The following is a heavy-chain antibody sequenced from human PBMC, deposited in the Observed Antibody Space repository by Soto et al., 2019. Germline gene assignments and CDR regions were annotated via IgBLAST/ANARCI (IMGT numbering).Heavy chain of an antibody. CDR2: INPNSGGT. V-gene: IGHV1-2*02. CDR3: ARSAITLFGVVSIPPHYYSEMDV. CDR1: GYTFTGYY. Sequence: GASVKVSCKASGYTFTGYYMHWVRQAPGQGLEWMGWINPNSGGTNYAQKFQGRVTMTRDTSISTAYMELSRLRSDDTAVYYCARSAITLFGVVSIPPHYYSEMDVWGQGTTVTVSS. J-gene: IGHJ6*02. D-gene: IGHD3-3*01.